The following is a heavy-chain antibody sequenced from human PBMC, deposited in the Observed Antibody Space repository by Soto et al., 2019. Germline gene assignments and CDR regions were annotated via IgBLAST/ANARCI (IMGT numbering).Heavy chain of an antibody. J-gene: IGHJ4*02. CDR2: IIPIFGTA. Sequence: GASVKISCKASGGTFSSYAISWVRQAPGQGLEWMGGIIPIFGTANYAQKFQGRVTITADESTSTAYMELSSLRSEDTAVYYCARDQRGNYDYWGQGTLVTVSS. CDR3: ARDQRGNYDY. CDR1: GGTFSSYA. V-gene: IGHV1-69*13.